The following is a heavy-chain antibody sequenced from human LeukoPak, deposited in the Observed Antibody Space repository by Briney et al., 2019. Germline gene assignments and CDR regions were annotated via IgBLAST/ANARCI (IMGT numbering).Heavy chain of an antibody. J-gene: IGHJ2*01. V-gene: IGHV4-31*03. CDR2: IYYTGST. Sequence: PSETLSLTCTVSGGSISSGDYYWNWIRQHPGQGLEWIGYIYYTGSTYYNPSLKSRVTISVDTSKNQFSLKLSSVSAADTAVYYCARDPLPAANYWYFDLWGRGTLVTVSS. D-gene: IGHD2-2*01. CDR3: ARDPLPAANYWYFDL. CDR1: GGSISSGDYY.